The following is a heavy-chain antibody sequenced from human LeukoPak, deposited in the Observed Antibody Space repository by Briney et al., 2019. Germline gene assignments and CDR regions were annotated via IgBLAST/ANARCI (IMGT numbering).Heavy chain of an antibody. CDR2: ISSSGSTI. D-gene: IGHD5-12*01. V-gene: IGHV3-48*03. J-gene: IGHJ4*02. CDR3: ARDPELVATRHYFDY. Sequence: PGGSLRLSCAASGFTFSSYEMNWVRQAPGKGLEWVSYISSSGSTIYYADSVKGRFTISRDNAKNSLYLQMNSLRAEDTAVYYCARDPELVATRHYFDYWGQGTLVTVSS. CDR1: GFTFSSYE.